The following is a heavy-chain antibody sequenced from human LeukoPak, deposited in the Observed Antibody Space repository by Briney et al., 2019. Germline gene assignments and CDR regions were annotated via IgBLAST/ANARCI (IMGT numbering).Heavy chain of an antibody. Sequence: SETLSLTCTVSGSSIGTYSWSWIRQPPGKGLEWVGYIYTTGSTHYNPSLKSRVTMSLDTSKNQLSLRLSSVTAADTAVFYCARENSGSYREFDYWGQGTLVTVSS. D-gene: IGHD1-26*01. CDR1: GSSIGTYS. J-gene: IGHJ4*02. CDR2: IYTTGST. CDR3: ARENSGSYREFDY. V-gene: IGHV4-4*09.